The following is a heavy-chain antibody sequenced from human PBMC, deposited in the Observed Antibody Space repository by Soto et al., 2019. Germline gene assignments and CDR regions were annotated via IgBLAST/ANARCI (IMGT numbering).Heavy chain of an antibody. CDR2: INPYNANT. D-gene: IGHD3-16*01. CDR3: ARDRVAGIWGDAFDI. V-gene: IGHV1-18*04. CDR1: GYTFTNHG. J-gene: IGHJ3*02. Sequence: QVQLVQSGTEVKKPGASVKVSCKTSGYTFTNHGITWVRQAPGQGLEWMGWINPYNANTNYAQKLQGRVTMTTDTSTTTAYMDLRSLTSDDTAVYYCARDRVAGIWGDAFDIWGQGTVVTVPS.